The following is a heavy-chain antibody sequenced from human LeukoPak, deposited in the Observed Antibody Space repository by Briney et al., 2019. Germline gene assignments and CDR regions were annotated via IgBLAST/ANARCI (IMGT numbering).Heavy chain of an antibody. CDR2: IYYSGGT. Sequence: SETLSLTCTVSGGSISSYYWSWIRQPPGKGLEWIWHIYYSGGTNYNPSLKSRVTISVDTSKNQFSLKLSSVTAADTAVYYCARNGGYSSSWFTLDYWGQGTLVTVSS. CDR3: ARNGGYSSSWFTLDY. CDR1: GGSISSYY. J-gene: IGHJ4*02. V-gene: IGHV4-59*01. D-gene: IGHD6-13*01.